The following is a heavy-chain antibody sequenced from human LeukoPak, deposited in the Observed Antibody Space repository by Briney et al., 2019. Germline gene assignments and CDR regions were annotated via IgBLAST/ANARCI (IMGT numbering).Heavy chain of an antibody. CDR2: ISYDGSNK. J-gene: IGHJ5*02. D-gene: IGHD4-17*01. CDR3: ARDWGTGSYGDSDRFDP. V-gene: IGHV3-30*04. Sequence: GGSLRLSCAASKFTFSSYAMHWVRQAPGKGLEWVAVISYDGSNKYYADSVKGRFTISRDNSKNTLYLQMNSLRAEDTAVYYCARDWGTGSYGDSDRFDPWGQGTLVTVSS. CDR1: KFTFSSYA.